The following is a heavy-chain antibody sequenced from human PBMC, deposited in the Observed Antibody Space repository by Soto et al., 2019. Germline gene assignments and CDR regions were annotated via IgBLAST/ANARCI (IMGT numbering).Heavy chain of an antibody. CDR2: INPEGNAK. CDR3: AAWDISNI. J-gene: IGHJ4*02. V-gene: IGHV3-7*01. D-gene: IGHD2-15*01. Sequence: EVQLVGSGGGLVQPGGSLRLSCSGFGFSINTYWMNWIRQTPGKGLEWVANINPEGNAKTYVDPVKGRFFVSRDNTRNSLDLQMTSLRVEDSAIYFCAAWDISNIWGQGILVTVSS. CDR1: GFSINTYW.